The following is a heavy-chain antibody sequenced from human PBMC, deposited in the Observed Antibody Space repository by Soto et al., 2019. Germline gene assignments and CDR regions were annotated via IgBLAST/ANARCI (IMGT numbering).Heavy chain of an antibody. J-gene: IGHJ4*02. CDR1: GYAFTSYY. CDR3: ARGPIVVVPAAQAGSPLVAATDFDY. CDR2: INPSGGST. D-gene: IGHD2-2*01. Sequence: GASVKVSWKASGYAFTSYYMHWVQQAPGQGLEWMGIINPSGGSTSYAQKFQGRVTMTRDTSTSTVYMELSSLRSEDTAVYYCARGPIVVVPAAQAGSPLVAATDFDYWGQGTLVTVSS. V-gene: IGHV1-46*01.